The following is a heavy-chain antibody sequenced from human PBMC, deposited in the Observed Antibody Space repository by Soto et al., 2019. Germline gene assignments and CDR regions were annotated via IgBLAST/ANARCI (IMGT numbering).Heavy chain of an antibody. J-gene: IGHJ6*02. Sequence: DVQLLESGGHLVQPGGSLRLSCAASGFTFSSYAMSWVRQAPGKGLEWVSSVSAGGDMTYYSDSVNGRFTISRDNSYNALFLQMSSLRLEDAALYYCARGDRGGSGSPASYYYSGLDVWGQGTTVTVS. V-gene: IGHV3-23*01. CDR1: GFTFSSYA. CDR3: ARGDRGGSGSPASYYYSGLDV. D-gene: IGHD3-10*01. CDR2: VSAGGDMT.